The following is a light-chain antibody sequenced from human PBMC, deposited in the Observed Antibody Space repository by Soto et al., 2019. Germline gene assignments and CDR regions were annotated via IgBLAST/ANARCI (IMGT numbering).Light chain of an antibody. Sequence: QSVLTQPPSASGSPGQSVTISCTGTSSDVGGYNYVSWYQQHPGKAPKLMIYEASKRPSGVPDRFSGSKSGDTASLTVSGLQAEDEADYYCSSYAGSNNFVFRTGTKVTVL. CDR1: SSDVGGYNY. J-gene: IGLJ1*01. V-gene: IGLV2-8*01. CDR3: SSYAGSNNFV. CDR2: EAS.